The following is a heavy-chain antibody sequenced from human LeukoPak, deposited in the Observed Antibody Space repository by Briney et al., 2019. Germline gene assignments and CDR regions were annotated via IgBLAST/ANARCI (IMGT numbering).Heavy chain of an antibody. CDR1: GGSISSSGYS. D-gene: IGHD1-14*01. J-gene: IGHJ6*02. V-gene: IGHV4-30-2*01. CDR3: AREPTGYYYGMDV. Sequence: SETLSLTCAVSGGSISSSGYSWSWIRQPPGKGLEWIGYIYHSGSAYYNPSLKSRVTISVDRSKSQFSLKLRSVTAADTAVYYCAREPTGYYYGMDVWGQGTTVTVSS. CDR2: IYHSGSA.